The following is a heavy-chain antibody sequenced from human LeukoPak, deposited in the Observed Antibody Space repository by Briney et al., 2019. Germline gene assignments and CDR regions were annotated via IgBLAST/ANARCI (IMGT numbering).Heavy chain of an antibody. CDR1: GYTFTNYG. CDR2: ISTYDGNT. D-gene: IGHD3-3*01. V-gene: IGHV1-18*01. CDR3: ARDLLDFWSAPAYLDY. Sequence: ASVKVSCKTSGYTFTNYGISWVRQAPGQGLEWMGWISTYDGNTDYLQKFQGRVIMTKDTTTNTSYMELTGLRSDDTAVYYCARDLLDFWSAPAYLDYWDQGTLVTVSS. J-gene: IGHJ4*02.